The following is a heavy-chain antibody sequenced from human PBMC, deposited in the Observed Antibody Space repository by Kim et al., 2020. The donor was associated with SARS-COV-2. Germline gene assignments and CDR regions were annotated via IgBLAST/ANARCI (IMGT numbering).Heavy chain of an antibody. CDR2: ISYDGSNK. V-gene: IGHV3-30*18. CDR3: AKPGGDDFWSGYYYGLVDYYYGMDV. D-gene: IGHD3-3*01. Sequence: GGSLRLSCAASGFTFSSYGMHWVRQAPGKGLEWVAVISYDGSNKYYADSVKGRFTISRDNSKNTLYLQMNSLRAEDTAVYYCAKPGGDDFWSGYYYGLVDYYYGMDVWGQGTTVTVSS. J-gene: IGHJ6*02. CDR1: GFTFSSYG.